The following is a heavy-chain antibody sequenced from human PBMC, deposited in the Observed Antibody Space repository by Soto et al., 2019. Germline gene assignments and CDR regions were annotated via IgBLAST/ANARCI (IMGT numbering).Heavy chain of an antibody. V-gene: IGHV1-3*01. Sequence: ASVKVSCKASGYTFTSYAMHWVRQAPGQRLEWMGWINAGNGNTKYSQKFQGRVTITRDTSASTAYMELSSLRSEDTAVYYCARGPRVGANTLFDYWGQGTLVTVSS. CDR3: ARGPRVGANTLFDY. J-gene: IGHJ4*02. CDR1: GYTFTSYA. D-gene: IGHD1-26*01. CDR2: INAGNGNT.